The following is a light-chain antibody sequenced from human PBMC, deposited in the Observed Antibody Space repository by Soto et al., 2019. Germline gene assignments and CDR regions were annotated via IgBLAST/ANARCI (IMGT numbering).Light chain of an antibody. V-gene: IGKV3-15*01. J-gene: IGKJ2*01. CDR3: QQYNNWLYT. CDR2: GAS. Sequence: EIVMTLSPATLSVSPGERATLXCRASQSVSSNLAWYQQKPGQAPRLLIYGASTRATGIPARFSGSGSGTEFTLTISSLQSEDFAVYYCQQYNNWLYTFGQRTKLEIK. CDR1: QSVSSN.